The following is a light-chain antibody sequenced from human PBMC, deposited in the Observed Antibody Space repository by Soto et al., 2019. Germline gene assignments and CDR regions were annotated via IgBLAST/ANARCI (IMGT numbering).Light chain of an antibody. V-gene: IGKV1-12*01. J-gene: IGKJ5*01. CDR1: QSISDW. CDR2: AAS. CDR3: QQANSFPIT. Sequence: DIQMTQSPSTLSASVGDRVTITCRASQSISDWLAWFQQKPGKAPKLLIHAASSLQSGVPSRFSGSGSGTDFTLTISSLQPEDFATYYCQQANSFPITFGQGTRLEIK.